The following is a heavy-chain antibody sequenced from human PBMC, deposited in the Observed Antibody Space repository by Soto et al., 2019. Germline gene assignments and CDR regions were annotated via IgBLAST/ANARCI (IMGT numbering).Heavy chain of an antibody. V-gene: IGHV1-69*06. J-gene: IGHJ4*02. CDR2: TIPMFATA. D-gene: IGHD6-19*01. CDR3: ARGLFGQQWLVGFDT. Sequence: QVHLVQSGAEVKKPGSSVKVSCTASGGSFSNYIFAWVRQAPGQGLEWMGGTIPMFATAQYAQKLQGRGTITADKSTSTVYMDLTTLTSEETDVYYCARGLFGQQWLVGFDTWGQGTLVTVSS. CDR1: GGSFSNYI.